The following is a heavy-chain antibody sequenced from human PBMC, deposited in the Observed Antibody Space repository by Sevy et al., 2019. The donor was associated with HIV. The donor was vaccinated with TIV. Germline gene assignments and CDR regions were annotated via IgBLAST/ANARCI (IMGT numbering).Heavy chain of an antibody. CDR3: ARSRNYCSGGSCYNAFDI. D-gene: IGHD2-15*01. Sequence: GGSLRLSCAASGFTFSDYYMSWIRQAPGKGLEWVSYISSSGSTIYYADSVKGRVTISRDNAKNSLYLQMNSLRAEDTAVYYCARSRNYCSGGSCYNAFDIWGQGTMVTVSS. CDR2: ISSSGSTI. CDR1: GFTFSDYY. J-gene: IGHJ3*02. V-gene: IGHV3-11*01.